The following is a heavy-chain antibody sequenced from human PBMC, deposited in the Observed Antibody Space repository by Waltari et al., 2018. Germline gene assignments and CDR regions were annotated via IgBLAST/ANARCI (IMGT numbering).Heavy chain of an antibody. D-gene: IGHD6-19*01. Sequence: QLQLQESGPGLVKPSETLSLTCTVSGGSISSSSYYWGWIRRPPGKGLEWIGSIYYSGSTYYNPSLKSRVTISVDTSKNQFSLKLSSVTAADTAVYYCATGRTVAGPRRAFDIWGQGTMVTVSS. CDR2: IYYSGST. CDR3: ATGRTVAGPRRAFDI. J-gene: IGHJ3*02. CDR1: GGSISSSSYY. V-gene: IGHV4-39*01.